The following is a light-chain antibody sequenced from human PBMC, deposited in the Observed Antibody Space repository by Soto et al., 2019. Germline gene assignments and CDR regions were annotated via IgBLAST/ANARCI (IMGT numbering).Light chain of an antibody. Sequence: EFVLTQYQGTLSLSPGERATLSCRASQTVRNNYLACHQQKPGQAPRLLMYDASSRATGIPDRFSGGGSGTDFTLTISRLEHEDFAVYDGQQLSSYTLTFRGGTKVDIK. J-gene: IGKJ4*01. V-gene: IGKV3-20*01. CDR2: DAS. CDR1: QTVRNNY. CDR3: QQLSSYTLT.